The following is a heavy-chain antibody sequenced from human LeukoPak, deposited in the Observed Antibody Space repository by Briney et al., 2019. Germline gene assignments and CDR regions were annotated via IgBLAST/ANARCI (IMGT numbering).Heavy chain of an antibody. CDR1: GYTFTSYY. J-gene: IGHJ4*02. D-gene: IGHD3-10*01. CDR3: ARGPGIGEPLIREANF. Sequence: GASVKVSCKASGYTFTSYYMHWVRQAPGQGLEWMGIINPSGGSTSYAQKFQGRVTMTRDTSTSTVYMELSSLRSEDTAVYYCARGPGIGEPLIREANFWGKGPLVTVSS. V-gene: IGHV1-46*01. CDR2: INPSGGST.